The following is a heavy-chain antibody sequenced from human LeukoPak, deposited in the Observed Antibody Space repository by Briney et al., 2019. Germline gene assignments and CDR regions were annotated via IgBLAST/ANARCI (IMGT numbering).Heavy chain of an antibody. CDR2: INPNSGGT. CDR1: AYTFTVYY. CDR3: AREHYDILTGGSGPSDYYYGMDV. J-gene: IGHJ6*02. V-gene: IGHV1-2*02. D-gene: IGHD3-9*01. Sequence: GASVTVSCKSSAYTFTVYYMHWVRQAPGQGLAWMGWINPNSGGTNYAQKFQGRVTMTRDTSISTAYMELSRLRSDDTALYYCAREHYDILTGGSGPSDYYYGMDVWGQGTTVTVSS.